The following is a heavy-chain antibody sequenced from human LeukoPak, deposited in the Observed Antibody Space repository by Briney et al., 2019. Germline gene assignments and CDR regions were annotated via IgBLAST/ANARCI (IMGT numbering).Heavy chain of an antibody. J-gene: IGHJ4*02. CDR1: GFTFNMYW. CDR3: ARDAGYGGNSDY. CDR2: INKDGSDK. V-gene: IGHV3-7*01. Sequence: GGSLRFSCAASGFTFNMYWMTWVRQAPGKGLESVAYINKDGSDKYYVDSVKGRFTVSRDSAKNSLYLQMNSLRAEDTAVYYCARDAGYGGNSDYWGQGTLVTVSS. D-gene: IGHD4-23*01.